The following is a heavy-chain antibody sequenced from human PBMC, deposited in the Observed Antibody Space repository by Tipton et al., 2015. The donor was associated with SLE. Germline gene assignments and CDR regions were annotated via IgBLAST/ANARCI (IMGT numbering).Heavy chain of an antibody. J-gene: IGHJ5*02. CDR2: INHSGSI. D-gene: IGHD2-2*01. Sequence: TLSLTCAVSGGSFSGYYWSWIRQPPGKGLEWIGEINHSGSINYNPSLKRRVTISVDTSKNQFSLKLRSVTAADTAAYYCARDDEYCSSSSCYLFDPWGQGTLVTVSS. V-gene: IGHV4-34*01. CDR1: GGSFSGYY. CDR3: ARDDEYCSSSSCYLFDP.